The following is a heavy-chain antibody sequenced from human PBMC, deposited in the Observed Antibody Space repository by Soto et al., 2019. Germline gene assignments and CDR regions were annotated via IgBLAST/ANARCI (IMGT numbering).Heavy chain of an antibody. CDR2: IKSKTDGGTT. V-gene: IGHV3-15*07. D-gene: IGHD3-10*01. CDR3: TTDPNYYGSGNYYSSDY. Sequence: GGSLILSCAASGLTFTNAWMNWVRQAPGKGLEWVGRIKSKTDGGTTDYAAPVKGRFTISRDDSKNTLYLQMNSLKSEDTAVYYCTTDPNYYGSGNYYSSDYWGQGTPVTVSS. J-gene: IGHJ4*02. CDR1: GLTFTNAW.